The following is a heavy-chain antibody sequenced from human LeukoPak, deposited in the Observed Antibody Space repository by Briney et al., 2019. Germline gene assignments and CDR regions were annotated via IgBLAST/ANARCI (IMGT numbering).Heavy chain of an antibody. Sequence: GGSLRLSCAASGFIFSNYAMHWVRQAPGKGLEWVAFIRNDGNEIYYADSVKGRFTISRDNAKNSLYLQMNSLRAEDTAVYYCAREGIAVAGFDYWGQGTLVTVSS. CDR1: GFIFSNYA. J-gene: IGHJ4*02. CDR3: AREGIAVAGFDY. V-gene: IGHV3-30*02. CDR2: IRNDGNEI. D-gene: IGHD6-19*01.